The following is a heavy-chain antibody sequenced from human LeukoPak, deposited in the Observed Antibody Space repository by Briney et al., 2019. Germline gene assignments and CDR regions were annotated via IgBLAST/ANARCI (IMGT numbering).Heavy chain of an antibody. D-gene: IGHD6-19*01. CDR3: ARGRQQWLVYFDY. V-gene: IGHV4-59*01. CDR1: GGSISSYY. CDR2: IYYSGGT. Sequence: SETLSLTCTVSGGSISSYYWSWIRQPPGKGLEWIGYIYYSGGTNYNPSLKSRVTISVDTSKNQFSLKLSSVTAADTAVYYCARGRQQWLVYFDYWGQGTLVTVSS. J-gene: IGHJ4*02.